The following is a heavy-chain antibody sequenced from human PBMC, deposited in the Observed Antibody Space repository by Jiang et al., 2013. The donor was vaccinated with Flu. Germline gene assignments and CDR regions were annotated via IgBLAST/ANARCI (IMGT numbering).Heavy chain of an antibody. CDR2: ISVKNGDT. D-gene: IGHD3-22*01. V-gene: IGHV1-18*01. CDR1: GYTFTSYG. J-gene: IGHJ3*02. CDR3: ARDLVYYGISGWDDVFDI. Sequence: VQLVESGSELKKPGASVKVSCKTSGYTFTSYGISWVRQAPGQGLEWMGWISVKNGDTNYAQKVQGRVTLTTDTPTTTVYMELRSLRSDDTAVYYCARDLVYYGISGWDDVFDIWGQGTMVT.